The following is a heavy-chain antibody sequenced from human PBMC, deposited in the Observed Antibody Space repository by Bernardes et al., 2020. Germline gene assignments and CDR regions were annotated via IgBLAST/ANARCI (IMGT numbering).Heavy chain of an antibody. J-gene: IGHJ4*02. CDR3: ASVLLEVAPTWARSPGLGDY. CDR1: GFTFSSYT. CDR2: ISSDGTIK. D-gene: IGHD6-19*01. V-gene: IGHV3-30*04. Sequence: GGSLRLSCAASGFTFSSYTMHWVRQAPGKGLEWVALISSDGTIKYYTDSVKGRFTVSRDNSKNTLYVQMNSLTPGDTAFYYCASVLLEVAPTWARSPGLGDYWGQGALVTVSS.